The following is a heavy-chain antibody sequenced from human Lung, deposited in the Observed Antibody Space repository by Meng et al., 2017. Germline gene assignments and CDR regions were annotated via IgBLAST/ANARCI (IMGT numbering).Heavy chain of an antibody. Sequence: VELVESGGGVVQPVRSLRLSCAASGFTFSSYGMHWVRQAPGKGLEWVAVIWYDGSNKYYADSVKGRFTISRDNSKNTLYLQMNSLRAEDTAVYYCARGGWYSSSSRVDYWGQGTLVTVSS. J-gene: IGHJ4*02. CDR3: ARGGWYSSSSRVDY. CDR2: IWYDGSNK. D-gene: IGHD6-13*01. CDR1: GFTFSSYG. V-gene: IGHV3-33*01.